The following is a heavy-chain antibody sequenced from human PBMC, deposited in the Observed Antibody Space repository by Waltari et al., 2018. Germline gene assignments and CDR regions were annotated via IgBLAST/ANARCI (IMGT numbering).Heavy chain of an antibody. Sequence: QVQLVESGGGVVKPGRSLRLSCAASGFTFSSYAMHWVRQAPGKGLEWVAVISYDVSNKYDADSVKGRFTISRDNSKNTLYLQMNSLRAEDTAVYYCAKGTPGDYWGQGTLVTVSS. V-gene: IGHV3-30-3*01. D-gene: IGHD1-1*01. CDR3: AKGTPGDY. CDR2: ISYDVSNK. J-gene: IGHJ4*02. CDR1: GFTFSSYA.